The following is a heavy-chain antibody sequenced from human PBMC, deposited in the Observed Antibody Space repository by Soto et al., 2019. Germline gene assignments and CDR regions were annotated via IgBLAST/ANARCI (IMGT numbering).Heavy chain of an antibody. CDR2: IYYSGST. CDR3: ARRPGVTTPSYYYGMDV. CDR1: GGSISSSSYY. V-gene: IGHV4-39*01. Sequence: QLQLQESGPGLVKPSETLSLTCTVSGGSISSSSYYWGRIRQPPGKGLEWIGSIYYSGSTYYNPSLKGRVTISLDTSRNQFSLKLGSVTAADTAVYYCARRPGVTTPSYYYGMDVCCQGTTVTVSS. J-gene: IGHJ6*02. D-gene: IGHD4-4*01.